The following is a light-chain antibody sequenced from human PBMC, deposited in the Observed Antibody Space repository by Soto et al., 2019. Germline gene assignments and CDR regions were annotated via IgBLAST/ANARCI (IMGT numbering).Light chain of an antibody. CDR2: AAS. V-gene: IGKV1-17*01. CDR3: LQLNTYPWT. Sequence: DIQMTQSPSSLSASVGDRLTITCRASQVITNDLGWYQQKPGKAPKRLIYAASTLQSGVPSRFSGSGSGTEFTLTISSLQPEDVATYYCLQLNTYPWTFGQGTKVEIE. CDR1: QVITND. J-gene: IGKJ1*01.